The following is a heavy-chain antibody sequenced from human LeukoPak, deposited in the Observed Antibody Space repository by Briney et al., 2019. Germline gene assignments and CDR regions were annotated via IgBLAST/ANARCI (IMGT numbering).Heavy chain of an antibody. J-gene: IGHJ4*02. CDR2: ISSSGSTI. Sequence: PGGSLRLSCAASGFTFSSYSMNWVRQAPGKGLEWVSYISSSGSTIYYADSVKGRFTISRDNAKNSLYLQMNSLRAEDTAVYYCARDSGIAAAGTSSYWGQGTLVTVSS. D-gene: IGHD6-13*01. CDR3: ARDSGIAAAGTSSY. V-gene: IGHV3-48*04. CDR1: GFTFSSYS.